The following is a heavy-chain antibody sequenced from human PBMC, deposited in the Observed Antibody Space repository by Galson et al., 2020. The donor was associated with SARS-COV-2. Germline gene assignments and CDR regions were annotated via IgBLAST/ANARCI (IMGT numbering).Heavy chain of an antibody. CDR1: GFGFSDYF. D-gene: IGHD1-1*01. CDR2: ISMTSSHM. J-gene: IGHJ3*01. Sequence: GESLKISCTYSGFGFSDYFMSWIRQAPGKGLEWLSDISMTSSHMNYAASVKGRFTISRDNSKNSVYLRMNSLRVEDMGVYYCVRGPLDGNYAFDVWGQGTMVTVSS. V-gene: IGHV3-11*06. CDR3: VRGPLDGNYAFDV.